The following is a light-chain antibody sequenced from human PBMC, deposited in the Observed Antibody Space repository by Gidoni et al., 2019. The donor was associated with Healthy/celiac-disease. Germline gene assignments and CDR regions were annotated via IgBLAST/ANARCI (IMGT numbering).Light chain of an antibody. CDR3: QQRSNWSWT. J-gene: IGKJ1*01. Sequence: EIVLTQSPATLSLSPGERATLSCRASQSVSSYFAWYQQKPGQAPRLLIYDASNRATGLPARFRGSGSGTDFTLPISSLEPEDFAVYYCQQRSNWSWTFGQGTKVEIK. CDR1: QSVSSY. CDR2: DAS. V-gene: IGKV3-11*01.